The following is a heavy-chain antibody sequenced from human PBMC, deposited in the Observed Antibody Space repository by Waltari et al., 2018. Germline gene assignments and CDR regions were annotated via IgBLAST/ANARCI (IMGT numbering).Heavy chain of an antibody. D-gene: IGHD3-22*01. J-gene: IGHJ4*02. CDR2: ISHAESHR. CDR3: ARGWGHYYDSSGYYG. CDR1: GFTFISYP. V-gene: IGHV3-30*04. Sequence: QVQLVESGGGVVQPGRSLRLSCAASGFTFISYPIPWFRHPPGGGLEWGAFISHAESHRYYTDSVRGRFTISRDNSKNTLYLQMNSLRAEDTAIYYCARGWGHYYDSSGYYGWGQGTLVTVSS.